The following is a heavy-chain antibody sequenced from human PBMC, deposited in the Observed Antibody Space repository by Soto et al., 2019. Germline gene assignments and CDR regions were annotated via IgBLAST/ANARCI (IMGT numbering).Heavy chain of an antibody. CDR3: AGSIAYFYYYYYGMDV. D-gene: IGHD6-6*01. Sequence: PSQTLSLTCAISGDSVSSNSAAWNWIRQSPSRGLEWLGRTYYRSKWYNDYAVSAKSRITINPDTSKNQFSLQLNSVTPEDTAVYYCAGSIAYFYYYYYGMDVWGQGTTVTVSS. CDR2: TYYRSKWYN. J-gene: IGHJ6*02. CDR1: GDSVSSNSAA. V-gene: IGHV6-1*01.